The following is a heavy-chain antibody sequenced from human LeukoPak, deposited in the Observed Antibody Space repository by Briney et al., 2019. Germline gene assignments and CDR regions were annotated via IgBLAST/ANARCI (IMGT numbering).Heavy chain of an antibody. CDR3: AKDFHRLGEFDAFDI. J-gene: IGHJ3*02. V-gene: IGHV3-9*01. CDR1: GLSVDDYA. CDR2: ISWNSGSI. Sequence: GRCLTPSCAASGLSVDDYATRSGRQAPGESLEWVLGISWNSGSIGYADSVKGRFTISRDNAKNSLYLQMNSLRAEDTALYYCAKDFHRLGEFDAFDIWGQGTMVTVSS. D-gene: IGHD3-16*01.